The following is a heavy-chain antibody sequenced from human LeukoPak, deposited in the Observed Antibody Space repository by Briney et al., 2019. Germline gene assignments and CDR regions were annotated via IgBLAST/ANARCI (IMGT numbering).Heavy chain of an antibody. CDR2: IRSRTYGGTT. V-gene: IGHV3-49*04. D-gene: IGHD3-22*01. J-gene: IGHJ4*02. CDR3: ARDQRDSNGYYQNYFDS. CDR1: GFTFNDYS. Sequence: GGSLRLSCSPSGFTFNDYSFNWVRQAPGKGLEWIAFIRSRTYGGTTQYAASVEGRFIISRDDSMSVAYLQMNSLRTEDTAVYYCARDQRDSNGYYQNYFDSWGQGTLVTVSS.